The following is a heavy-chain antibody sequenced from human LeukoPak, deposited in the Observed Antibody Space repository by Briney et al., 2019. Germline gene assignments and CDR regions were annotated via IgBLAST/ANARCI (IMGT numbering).Heavy chain of an antibody. CDR1: GYTFTDYY. D-gene: IGHD4-17*01. Sequence: ASVKVSCKASGYTFTDYYMNWVRQAPGQGLEWMGWIHPNSGGTNYAQKFQGRVTMTRDTSISTAYMELSRLRSDDTAVYYCASTGFTPFDPQDYWGQGTLVTVSS. CDR2: IHPNSGGT. CDR3: ASTGFTPFDPQDY. V-gene: IGHV1-2*02. J-gene: IGHJ4*02.